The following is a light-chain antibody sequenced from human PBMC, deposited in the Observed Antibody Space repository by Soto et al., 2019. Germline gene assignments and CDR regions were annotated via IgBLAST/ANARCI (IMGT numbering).Light chain of an antibody. J-gene: IGKJ5*01. CDR3: QQLNSYPIT. V-gene: IGKV1-9*01. CDR2: AAS. CDR1: QGISSY. Sequence: IQLTQSPSSLSASVGDRVTITCRASQGISSYLAWYQQKPGKAPKLLIYAASTLQSGVPSRFSGSGSGTDFTLTIGSLQPEDFATYYSQQLNSYPITFGQGTRLEI.